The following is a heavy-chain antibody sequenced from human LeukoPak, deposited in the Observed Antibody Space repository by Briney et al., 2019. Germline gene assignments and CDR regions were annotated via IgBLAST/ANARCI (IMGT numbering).Heavy chain of an antibody. CDR1: GFTFSSYA. V-gene: IGHV3-30*04. CDR3: ARDRGSWSDY. Sequence: GRSPRLSCAASGFTFSSYAMHWVRQAPGKGLEWVAVISYDGSNKYYADSVKGRFTISRDNSKNTLYLQMNSLRAEDTAVYYCARDRGSWSDYWGQGTLVTVSS. J-gene: IGHJ4*02. D-gene: IGHD6-13*01. CDR2: ISYDGSNK.